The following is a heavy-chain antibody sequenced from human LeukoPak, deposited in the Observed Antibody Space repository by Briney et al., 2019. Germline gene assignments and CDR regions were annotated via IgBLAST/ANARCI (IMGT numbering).Heavy chain of an antibody. Sequence: PWGSLRLSCAGSGFTFSSYAMSWVRQAPGQGLEWGSVISDSGDYTAYADSVRGRFTISRDNSRNTLYLQMISLRHEEQAVYYRAKDTPIGKYCTDGVCSLFDYWRQGPVVSVPS. V-gene: IGHV3-23*01. CDR1: GFTFSSYA. CDR2: ISDSGDYT. D-gene: IGHD2-8*01. J-gene: IGHJ4*02. CDR3: AKDTPIGKYCTDGVCSLFDY.